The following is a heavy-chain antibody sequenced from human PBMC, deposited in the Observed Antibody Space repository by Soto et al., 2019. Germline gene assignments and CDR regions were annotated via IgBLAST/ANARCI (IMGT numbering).Heavy chain of an antibody. CDR2: IYHSGST. V-gene: IGHV4-30-4*01. D-gene: IGHD2-2*01. J-gene: IGHJ6*02. Sequence: PSETLSLTCTVSGGSISSGDYYWTWVRQPPGKGLEWIGYIYHSGSTHSNPSLKIRVTISVDTSKNQFSLNLNSVTATDTAVYYCARGVGGYCSGSSCYDYYYYAMDVWGQGTTVTVSS. CDR3: ARGVGGYCSGSSCYDYYYYAMDV. CDR1: GGSISSGDYY.